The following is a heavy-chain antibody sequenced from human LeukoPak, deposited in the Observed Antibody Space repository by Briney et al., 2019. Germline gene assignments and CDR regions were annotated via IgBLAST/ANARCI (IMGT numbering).Heavy chain of an antibody. J-gene: IGHJ5*02. V-gene: IGHV4-39*01. CDR1: GGSISGSSYY. D-gene: IGHD7-27*01. Sequence: SETLSLTCTVSGGSISGSSYYWGWIRQSPGKGLEWMGSIYYSGSTYYNPSLKSRVTISVDTSKNQFSLKMTSVTAADTAVYYCARHLGTRGDWFDPWGQGTLVTVSS. CDR2: IYYSGST. CDR3: ARHLGTRGDWFDP.